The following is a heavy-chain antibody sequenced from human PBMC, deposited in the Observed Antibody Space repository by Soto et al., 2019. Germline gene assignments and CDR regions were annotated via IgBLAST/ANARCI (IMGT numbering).Heavy chain of an antibody. CDR1: GYTFTNYA. D-gene: IGHD4-17*01. Sequence: ASVKVSCKASGYTFTNYAMHWVRQAPGQRLEWMGWINAGNGNTKYSQKFQGRVTITRDTSASTAYMELSSLRAEDTAVYYCAKDTLRQTVTTLDYWGQGTLVTVSS. J-gene: IGHJ4*02. CDR3: AKDTLRQTVTTLDY. CDR2: INAGNGNT. V-gene: IGHV1-3*01.